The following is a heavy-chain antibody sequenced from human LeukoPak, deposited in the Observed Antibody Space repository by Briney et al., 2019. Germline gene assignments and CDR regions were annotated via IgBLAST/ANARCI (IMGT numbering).Heavy chain of an antibody. CDR2: ISGSGGST. CDR1: GFTFSSYA. V-gene: IGHV3-23*01. CDR3: ARDHAYWNDFDY. J-gene: IGHJ4*02. Sequence: GGSLRLSCAASGFTFSSYAMSWVRQAPGKGLEWVSAISGSGGSTYYADSVKGRFTISRDNSKNTLYLQMNSLRAEDTAVYYCARDHAYWNDFDYWGQGTLVTVSS. D-gene: IGHD1-1*01.